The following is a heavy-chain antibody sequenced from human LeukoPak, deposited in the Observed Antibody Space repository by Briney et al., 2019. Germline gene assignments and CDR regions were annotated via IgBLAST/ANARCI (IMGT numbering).Heavy chain of an antibody. CDR1: GGTFNNYT. J-gene: IGHJ5*02. CDR2: IIPIFGTA. CDR3: ARTDCGGACYSPRGWLDH. V-gene: IGHV1-69*06. Sequence: SVKVSCKASGGTFNNYTISWVRQAPGQGLEWMGGIIPIFGTANYAQKFQGRVTITADKSTSTVYMDLSSLRSEDTAVYYCARTDCGGACYSPRGWLDHWGKGTLVTVSS. D-gene: IGHD2-21*02.